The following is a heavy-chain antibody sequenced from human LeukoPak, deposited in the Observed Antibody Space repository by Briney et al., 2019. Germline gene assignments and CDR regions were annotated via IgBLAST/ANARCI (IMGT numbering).Heavy chain of an antibody. D-gene: IGHD1-26*01. CDR1: GFTFSNYG. J-gene: IGHJ6*04. CDR2: ISSSGSTI. Sequence: PGRSLRLSCAASGFTFSNYGMHWIRQAPGKGLEWVSYISSSGSTIYYADSVKGRFTISRDNAKNSLYLQMNSLRAEDTAVYYCASIVGISWISYGMDVWGKGTTVTVSS. V-gene: IGHV3-11*01. CDR3: ASIVGISWISYGMDV.